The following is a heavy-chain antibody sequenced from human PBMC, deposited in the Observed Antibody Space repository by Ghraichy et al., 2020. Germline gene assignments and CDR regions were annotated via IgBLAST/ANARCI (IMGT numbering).Heavy chain of an antibody. CDR2: IKSETDGGTT. V-gene: IGHV3-15*01. D-gene: IGHD2-15*01. J-gene: IGHJ4*02. CDR3: TRRDRESCGGGSCYSDHIDY. Sequence: GESLNISCAASGFSFNKAWMSWVRQAPGKGLEWVGRIKSETDGGTTDYAAPVKGRFAISRDDSKHTLYLQMDSLETEDTAVYYCTRRDRESCGGGSCYSDHIDYWGQGTLVTVSS. CDR1: GFSFNKAW.